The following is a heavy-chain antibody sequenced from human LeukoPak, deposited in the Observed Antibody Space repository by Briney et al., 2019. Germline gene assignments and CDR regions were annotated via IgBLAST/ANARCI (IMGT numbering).Heavy chain of an antibody. CDR2: IYYSGST. CDR3: ARADPVRYFDY. CDR1: GGSVSSGSYY. J-gene: IGHJ4*02. Sequence: SETLSLTCTVSGGSVSSGSYYWSWIRQPPGKGLEWIGCIYYSGSTNYNPSLKSRVTISVDTSKNQFSLKLSSVTAADTAVYYCARADPVRYFDYWGQGTLATVSS. V-gene: IGHV4-61*01.